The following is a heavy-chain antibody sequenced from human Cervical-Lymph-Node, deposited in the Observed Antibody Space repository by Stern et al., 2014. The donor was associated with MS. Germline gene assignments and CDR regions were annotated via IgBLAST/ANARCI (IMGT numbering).Heavy chain of an antibody. CDR1: GDSISPYY. D-gene: IGHD6-6*01. Sequence: QVQLQESGPGLVKPSETLSLTCRVSGDSISPYYWSWIRQPPGERPEWIGYFLYGGTTNYNPSLKSRVSISVDTSKNQFSLRLTSVTAADTAVYYCTRTYSSFESYRYGMEVWGQGTAVTVSS. V-gene: IGHV4-59*01. CDR3: TRTYSSFESYRYGMEV. J-gene: IGHJ6*02. CDR2: FLYGGTT.